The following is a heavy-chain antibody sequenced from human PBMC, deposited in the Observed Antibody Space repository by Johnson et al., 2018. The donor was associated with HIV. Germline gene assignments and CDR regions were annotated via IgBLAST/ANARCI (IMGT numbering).Heavy chain of an antibody. CDR2: ISGSGARR. D-gene: IGHD3-3*01. CDR3: AKTAWVFEGDASDI. V-gene: IGHV3-23*04. J-gene: IGHJ3*02. CDR1: GFTFSSYA. Sequence: VQLVESGGGLVKPGGSLRLSCAASGFTFSSYAMSWVRQAPGKGLEWVSAISGSGARRYFADSVKGRFTISRDNSTNTLYLQMNSLRAEDTAIYYCAKTAWVFEGDASDIWGQGTMVTVSS.